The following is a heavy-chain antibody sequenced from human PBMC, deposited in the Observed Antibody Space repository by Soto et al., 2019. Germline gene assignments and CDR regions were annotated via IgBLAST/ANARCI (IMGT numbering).Heavy chain of an antibody. D-gene: IGHD5-12*01. J-gene: IGHJ5*02. Sequence: ASVKVSCKASGGTFSSYTISWVRQAPGQGLEWMGRIIPILGIANYAQKFQGRVTITADKSTSTAYMELSSLRSEDTAVYYCARDEYSGYDHPPISNWFDPWGQGTLVTVSS. CDR1: GGTFSSYT. CDR3: ARDEYSGYDHPPISNWFDP. V-gene: IGHV1-69*04. CDR2: IIPILGIA.